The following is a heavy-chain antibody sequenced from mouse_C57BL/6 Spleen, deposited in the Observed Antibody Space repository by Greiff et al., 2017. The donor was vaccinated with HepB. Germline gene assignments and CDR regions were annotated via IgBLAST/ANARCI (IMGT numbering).Heavy chain of an antibody. CDR3: ARAAQEGNYAMDY. CDR1: GYTFTSYW. CDR2: INPNSGST. D-gene: IGHD3-2*02. Sequence: QVHVKQPGAELVKPGASVKLSCKASGYTFTSYWMHWVKQRPGQGLEWIGMINPNSGSTNYDEKFKSKATLTVDKSSSTAYMQLSSLTSEDSAVYYCARAAQEGNYAMDYWGQGTSVTVSS. J-gene: IGHJ4*01. V-gene: IGHV1-64*01.